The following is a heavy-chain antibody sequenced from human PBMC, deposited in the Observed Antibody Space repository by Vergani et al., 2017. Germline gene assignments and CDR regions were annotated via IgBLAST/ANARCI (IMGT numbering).Heavy chain of an antibody. V-gene: IGHV3-33*01. Sequence: QVQLVESGGGVVQPGRSLRLSCAASGFTFSSYGMHWVRQAPGKGLEWVAVIWYDGSNKYYADSGKGRFTISRDNSKNTLYLQMNSLRAEDTAMYYCAGGYCTNGVCYTFDYWGQGTLVIVSS. D-gene: IGHD2-8*01. CDR1: GFTFSSYG. CDR3: AGGYCTNGVCYTFDY. CDR2: IWYDGSNK. J-gene: IGHJ4*02.